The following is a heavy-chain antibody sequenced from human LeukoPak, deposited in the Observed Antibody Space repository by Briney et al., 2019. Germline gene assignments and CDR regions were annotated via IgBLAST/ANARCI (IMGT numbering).Heavy chain of an antibody. J-gene: IGHJ4*02. CDR2: VKGDGSES. D-gene: IGHD4-11*01. V-gene: IGHV3-7*01. CDR3: LLGHYSQY. CDR1: GFFFGDFW. Sequence: PGGSLRLSCAASGFFFGDFWIKWVRQAPGKGLEWVAYVKGDGSESNYVDSVKGRFIISSDKSKNSVYLQMKGLRADDTAVYYCLLGHYSQYRSQGTLLSVSS.